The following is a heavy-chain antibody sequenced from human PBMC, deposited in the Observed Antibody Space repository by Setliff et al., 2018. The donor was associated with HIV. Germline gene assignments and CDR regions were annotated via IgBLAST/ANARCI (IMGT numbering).Heavy chain of an antibody. J-gene: IGHJ4*02. V-gene: IGHV4-59*01. Sequence: SETLSLTCTVSGGSISSYYWSWIRQPPGKGLEWIGYIYYSGSTNYNPSLKSRVTISVDTSKNQFSLKLSSVTAAYTAVYYCARGVRGVIIDWYYFDYWGQGTLVTVSS. CDR2: IYYSGST. CDR3: ARGVRGVIIDWYYFDY. CDR1: GGSISSYY. D-gene: IGHD3-10*01.